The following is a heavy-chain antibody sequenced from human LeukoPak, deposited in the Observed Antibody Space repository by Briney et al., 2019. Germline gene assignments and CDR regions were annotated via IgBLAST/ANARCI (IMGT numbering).Heavy chain of an antibody. CDR3: ARERHGHPFDS. V-gene: IGHV4-59*01. J-gene: IGHJ4*02. CDR1: GGSISSYY. CDR2: IAYNGIP. Sequence: SETLSLTCTVSGGSISSYYWSWIRQSPGKGLEWIGYIAYNGIPNYNPSLKSRLTISRDTSKNQFSLNLSSVTAADTAVYYCARERHGHPFDSWGQGTLVTVSS.